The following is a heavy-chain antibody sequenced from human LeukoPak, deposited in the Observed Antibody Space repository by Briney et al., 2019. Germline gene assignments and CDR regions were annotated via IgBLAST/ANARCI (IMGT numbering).Heavy chain of an antibody. CDR1: GFTFSSYG. CDR3: AKDRDSSGYFYFDY. J-gene: IGHJ4*02. V-gene: IGHV3-30*18. CDR2: ISYDGSNK. Sequence: GRSLRLSCAASGFTFSSYGMHWVRQAPGKGLEWVAVISYDGSNKYYADSVKGRFTISRDNSKNTLYLQMNSLRAEDTAVYYCAKDRDSSGYFYFDYWGQGTLVTVSS. D-gene: IGHD3-22*01.